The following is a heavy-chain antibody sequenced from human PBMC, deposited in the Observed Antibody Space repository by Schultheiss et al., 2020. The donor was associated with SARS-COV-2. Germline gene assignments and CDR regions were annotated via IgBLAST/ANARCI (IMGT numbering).Heavy chain of an antibody. D-gene: IGHD3-22*01. V-gene: IGHV4-39*01. CDR2: IYYIGSA. CDR3: VRHFDYDNSGYYPYFDY. J-gene: IGHJ4*02. Sequence: SQTLSLTCTVSGDSIRNSNYYWGWIRQPPGKGLEWFGSIYYIGSAYYNPSLESRVTISVDPSRNQLSLNLSSVTAADTAVYYCVRHFDYDNSGYYPYFDYWGQGTLVTVSS. CDR1: GDSIRNSNYY.